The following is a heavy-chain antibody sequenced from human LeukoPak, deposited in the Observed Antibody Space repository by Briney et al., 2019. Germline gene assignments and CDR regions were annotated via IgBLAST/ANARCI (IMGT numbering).Heavy chain of an antibody. J-gene: IGHJ6*04. V-gene: IGHV3-48*04. CDR3: AELGITMIGGV. Sequence: GGSLRLSCGASGFTFSSFGMHWVRQAPGKGLEWVSYISSSGSTIYYADSVKGRFTISRDNAKNSLYLQMNSLRAEDTAVYYCAELGITMIGGVWGKGTTVTISS. CDR1: GFTFSSFG. CDR2: ISSSGSTI. D-gene: IGHD3-10*02.